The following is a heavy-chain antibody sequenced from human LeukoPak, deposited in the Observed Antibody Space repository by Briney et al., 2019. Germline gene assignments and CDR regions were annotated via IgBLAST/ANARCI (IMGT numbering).Heavy chain of an antibody. Sequence: GKSLRLSCAASEFTFSNYGMHWVRQAPGKGLGLVAGISSDGSEEYYADSVEGRFTISRDNPKNTLYLEMNSLRAEDTAVYYCAKGDSGFYFYFDYWGQGTLVTVSS. J-gene: IGHJ4*02. V-gene: IGHV3-30*18. CDR3: AKGDSGFYFYFDY. CDR2: ISSDGSEE. CDR1: EFTFSNYG. D-gene: IGHD3-22*01.